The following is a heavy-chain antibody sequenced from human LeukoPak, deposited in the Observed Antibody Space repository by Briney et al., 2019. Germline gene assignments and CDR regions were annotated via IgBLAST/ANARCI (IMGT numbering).Heavy chain of an antibody. J-gene: IGHJ6*02. CDR3: ARVGVGATTLPYYYYYYGMDV. V-gene: IGHV1-18*01. D-gene: IGHD1-26*01. CDR1: GYTFTSYG. Sequence: ASVKVSCKASGYTFTSYGISWVRQAPGQGLEWMGWISAYNGNTNYAQKLQGRVTMTTDTSTSTAYMELRSLRSDDTAVYYCARVGVGATTLPYYYYYYGMDVWGQGTTVTVSS. CDR2: ISAYNGNT.